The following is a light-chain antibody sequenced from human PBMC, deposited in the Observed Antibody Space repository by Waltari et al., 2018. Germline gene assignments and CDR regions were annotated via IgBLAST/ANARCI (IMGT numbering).Light chain of an antibody. CDR3: QHYVRLPAT. Sequence: EIVLTQSPGTLSLSPGERATLSCRASQSVSRTLAWYQQKPCQAPRLLIYGASTRATGIPERFSGGGSGTDFSLTINRLEPEDFAVYYCQHYVRLPATFGQGTKVEIK. V-gene: IGKV3-20*01. J-gene: IGKJ1*01. CDR2: GAS. CDR1: QSVSRT.